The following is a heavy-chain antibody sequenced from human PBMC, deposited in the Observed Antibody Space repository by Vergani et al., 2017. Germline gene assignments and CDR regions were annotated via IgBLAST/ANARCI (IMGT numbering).Heavy chain of an antibody. CDR1: GGSFSGYY. D-gene: IGHD3-9*01. V-gene: IGHV4-34*01. CDR2: INHSGST. CDR3: ARGYYDILTGYYEDY. J-gene: IGHJ4*02. Sequence: QVQLQQWGAGLLKPSETLSLTCAVYGGSFSGYYWSWIRQPPGKGLEWIGEINHSGSTNYNPSLKSRVTISVDTSKNQFSLKLSSVTAADTAVYYCARGYYDILTGYYEDYWGQGTLVTVSS.